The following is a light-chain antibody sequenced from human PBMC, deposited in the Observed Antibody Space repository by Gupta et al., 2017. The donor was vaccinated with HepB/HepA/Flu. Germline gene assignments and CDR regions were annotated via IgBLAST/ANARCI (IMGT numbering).Light chain of an antibody. Sequence: DIQMTQSPSFLSAFVGDRVTITCRASQNINYYLNWYQQKPGKAPNLLIYAASRLQSGVPSRFSGGGSGTDFTLTINGLQPEDVATYFCQQTYTTWAFGPGTQVEIK. CDR3: QQTYTTWA. CDR2: AAS. J-gene: IGKJ1*01. V-gene: IGKV1-39*01. CDR1: QNINYY.